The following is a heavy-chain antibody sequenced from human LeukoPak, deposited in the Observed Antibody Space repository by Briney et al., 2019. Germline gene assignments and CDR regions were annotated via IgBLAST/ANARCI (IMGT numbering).Heavy chain of an antibody. Sequence: GXSLRLSCAASGFTFSNYSMSWVRQAPGKGLEWVSSISSSRTYIYYADSLKGRFTISRDNAKKSLYLQMNSLRAEDTAVYYCARAKSDMVRGVIYYWGQGTLVTVSS. CDR3: ARAKSDMVRGVIYY. CDR2: ISSSRTYI. CDR1: GFTFSNYS. J-gene: IGHJ4*02. D-gene: IGHD3-10*01. V-gene: IGHV3-21*01.